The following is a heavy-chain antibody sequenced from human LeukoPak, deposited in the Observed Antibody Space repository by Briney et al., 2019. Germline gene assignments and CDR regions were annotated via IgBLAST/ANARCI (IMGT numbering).Heavy chain of an antibody. D-gene: IGHD2-2*01. Sequence: SETLSLTCTVSGGSIRSSYYYWSWIRQPPGKGLEWIGYIYYSGSTYYNPSLKSRVTISVDTSKNQFSLKLSSVTAADTAVYYCARDLPGYCSSTSCPWGQGTLVTVSS. CDR1: GGSIRSSYYY. J-gene: IGHJ5*02. CDR3: ARDLPGYCSSTSCP. CDR2: IYYSGST. V-gene: IGHV4-30-4*01.